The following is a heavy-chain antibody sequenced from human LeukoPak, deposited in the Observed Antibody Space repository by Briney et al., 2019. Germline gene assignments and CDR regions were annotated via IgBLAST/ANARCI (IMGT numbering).Heavy chain of an antibody. CDR3: ARDKGIAAAGPFDY. Sequence: YISSSSSTIYYADSMKGRFTIPRDNAKNSLYLQMNSLRAEDTAVYYCARDKGIAAAGPFDYWGQGTLVTVSS. V-gene: IGHV3-48*04. D-gene: IGHD6-13*01. J-gene: IGHJ4*02. CDR2: ISSSSSTI.